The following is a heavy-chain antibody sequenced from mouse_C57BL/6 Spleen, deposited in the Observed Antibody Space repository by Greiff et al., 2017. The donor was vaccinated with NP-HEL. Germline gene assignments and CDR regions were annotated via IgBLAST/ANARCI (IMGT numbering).Heavy chain of an antibody. CDR3: TGLQAWFAY. J-gene: IGHJ3*01. D-gene: IGHD1-1*01. Sequence: EVKLMESGGGLVQPGGSMKLSCVASGFTFSNYWMNWVRQSPEKGLEWVAQIRLKSDNYATHYAESVKGRFTISRDDSKSSVYLQMNNLRAEDTGIYYCTGLQAWFAYWGQGTLVTVSA. CDR1: GFTFSNYW. V-gene: IGHV6-3*01. CDR2: IRLKSDNYAT.